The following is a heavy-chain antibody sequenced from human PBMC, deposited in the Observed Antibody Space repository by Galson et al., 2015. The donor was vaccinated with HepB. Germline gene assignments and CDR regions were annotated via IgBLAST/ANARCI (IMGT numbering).Heavy chain of an antibody. D-gene: IGHD2-2*01. J-gene: IGHJ5*02. CDR3: ARGRRYCSSTSCYPGIRGAKPDWFDP. Sequence: QSGAEVKKPGASVKVSCKASGYTFTSYDINWVRQATGQGLEWMGWMNPNSGNTGYAQKFQGRVTMTRNTSISTAYMELSSLRSEDTAVYYCARGRRYCSSTSCYPGIRGAKPDWFDPWGQGTLVTVSS. CDR1: GYTFTSYD. V-gene: IGHV1-8*01. CDR2: MNPNSGNT.